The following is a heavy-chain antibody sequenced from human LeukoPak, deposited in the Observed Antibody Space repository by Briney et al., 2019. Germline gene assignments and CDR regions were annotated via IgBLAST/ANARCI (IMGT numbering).Heavy chain of an antibody. CDR1: GYTFTGYY. CDR3: ARDRRVYYDSSGYSWWSFDY. V-gene: IGHV1-2*02. CDR2: INPNSGGT. D-gene: IGHD3-22*01. Sequence: GASVKVSCKASGYTFTGYYMHLVRQAPGQGLEWMGWINPNSGGTNYAQKFQGRVTMTRDTSISTAYMELSRLRSDDTAVYYCARDRRVYYDSSGYSWWSFDYWGQGTLVTVSS. J-gene: IGHJ4*02.